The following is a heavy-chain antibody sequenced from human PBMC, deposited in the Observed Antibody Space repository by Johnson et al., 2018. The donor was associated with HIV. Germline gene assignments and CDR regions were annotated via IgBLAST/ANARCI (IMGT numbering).Heavy chain of an antibody. CDR1: GFTFSSYG. CDR3: ARDKGRGAFDI. CDR2: ISSSGNTI. V-gene: IGHV3-48*04. J-gene: IGHJ3*02. Sequence: VQLVESGGGVVQPGGSLRLSCAASGFTFSSYGMHWVRQAPGKGLEWVSYISSSGNTIYYADSVKGRVTISRDNAKKSLYLQMNSLRAEDTAVYYCARDKGRGAFDIWGQGTMVTVSS. D-gene: IGHD3-10*01.